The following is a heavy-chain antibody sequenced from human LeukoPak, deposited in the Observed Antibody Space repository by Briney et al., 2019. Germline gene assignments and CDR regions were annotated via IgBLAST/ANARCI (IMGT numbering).Heavy chain of an antibody. CDR3: ARDSASGYSYGTPNYGMDV. Sequence: GGSLRHSCAPSGFTLDDFRMSWVRPPPGKGLEGVSGINWSGGSTGYADSVKGRFTISRDNAKNSLYLQMNSLRAEDTALYHCARDSASGYSYGTPNYGMDVWGQGTTVTVSS. CDR1: GFTLDDFR. J-gene: IGHJ6*02. CDR2: INWSGGST. V-gene: IGHV3-20*01. D-gene: IGHD5-18*01.